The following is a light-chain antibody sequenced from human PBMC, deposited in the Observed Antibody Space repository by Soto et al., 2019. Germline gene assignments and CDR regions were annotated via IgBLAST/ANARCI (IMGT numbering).Light chain of an antibody. CDR2: DVS. J-gene: IGLJ1*01. CDR1: SSDVGGYNY. CDR3: SSYTSSTDNYV. V-gene: IGLV2-14*01. Sequence: QSVLPQPASVSGTPGQSITISCTGTSSDVGGYNYVSWYQQHPGKAPKLMIYDVSNRPSGVSNRFSGSKSGNTASLTISGLHSEDEADYYCSSYTSSTDNYVFGTGTKVTVL.